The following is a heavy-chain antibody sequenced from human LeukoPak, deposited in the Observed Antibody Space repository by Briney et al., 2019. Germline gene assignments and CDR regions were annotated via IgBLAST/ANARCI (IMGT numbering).Heavy chain of an antibody. CDR3: ARDRPDAFDI. Sequence: GGSLRLSCAASGFTVSRNYMSWVRPALGKGLERVSVIYRGGSTYYADSVKGRFTISRDNSKNTLYLQMNSLRVEDTAVYYCARDRPDAFDIWGQGTMVTVSS. CDR2: IYRGGST. CDR1: GFTVSRNY. V-gene: IGHV3-53*01. J-gene: IGHJ3*02.